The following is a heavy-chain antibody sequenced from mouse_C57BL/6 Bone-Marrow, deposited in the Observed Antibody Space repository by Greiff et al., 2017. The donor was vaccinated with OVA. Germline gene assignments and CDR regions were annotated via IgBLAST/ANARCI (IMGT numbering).Heavy chain of an antibody. D-gene: IGHD1-1*01. CDR2: INPNYGTT. V-gene: IGHV1-39*01. CDR3: ARWYTYYGSSYRYWYFDV. CDR1: GYSFTDYN. J-gene: IGHJ1*03. Sequence: LVESGPELVKPGASVKISCKASGYSFTDYNMNWVKQSNGKSLEWIGVINPNYGTTSYNQKFKGKATLTVDQSSSTAYMQLNSLTSEDSAVYYCARWYTYYGSSYRYWYFDVWGTGTTVTVSS.